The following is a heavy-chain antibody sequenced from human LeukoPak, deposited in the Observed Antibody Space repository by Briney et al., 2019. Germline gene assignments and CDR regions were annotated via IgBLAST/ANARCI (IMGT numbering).Heavy chain of an antibody. Sequence: GGSLRLSCAASGFTFSSYWMHWVRQAPGKGPVWVSRINSDGSTTSYADSVKGRFTISRDNAKNTMYLQMNSLRVEDTAVYYCARGLTITYYDSPIDYWGQGTLVTVSS. CDR1: GFTFSSYW. CDR2: INSDGSTT. D-gene: IGHD3-22*01. J-gene: IGHJ4*02. V-gene: IGHV3-74*01. CDR3: ARGLTITYYDSPIDY.